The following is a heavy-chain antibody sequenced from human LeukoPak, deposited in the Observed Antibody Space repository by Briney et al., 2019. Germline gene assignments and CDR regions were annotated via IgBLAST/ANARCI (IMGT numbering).Heavy chain of an antibody. Sequence: GGSLRLSCAASGFTFSSHWMSWVRQAPGKGLEWVANIKQDGSEKYYVDSVKGRFTISRDNAKNSLYLQMNSLRAEDTAVYYCARDLGQYYDTSDNWFDPWGQGTLVTVSS. J-gene: IGHJ5*02. CDR1: GFTFSSHW. CDR3: ARDLGQYYDTSDNWFDP. CDR2: IKQDGSEK. D-gene: IGHD3-22*01. V-gene: IGHV3-7*01.